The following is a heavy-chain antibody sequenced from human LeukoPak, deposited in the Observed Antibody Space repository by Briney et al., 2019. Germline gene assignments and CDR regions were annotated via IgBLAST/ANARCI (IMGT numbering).Heavy chain of an antibody. D-gene: IGHD1-26*01. CDR1: GYTFTGYY. J-gene: IGHJ6*02. CDR3: ASGSFYYGMDV. V-gene: IGHV1-2*02. Sequence: GASVKVSCKASGYTFTGYYMHWVRQAPGQGLEWMGWINPNSGGINYAQKFQGRVTMTRDTSISTAYMELSRLRSDDTAVYYCASGSFYYGMDVWGQGTTVTVSS. CDR2: INPNSGGI.